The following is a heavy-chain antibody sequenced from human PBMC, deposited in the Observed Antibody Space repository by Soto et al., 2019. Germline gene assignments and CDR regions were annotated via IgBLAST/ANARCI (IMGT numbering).Heavy chain of an antibody. CDR1: GGSISSGGYY. J-gene: IGHJ3*02. CDR3: ARAPVTIDAFDI. V-gene: IGHV4-31*03. CDR2: IYYSGST. Sequence: TLSLTCTVSGGSISSGGYYWSWIRQHPGKGLEWIGYIYYSGSTYYNPSLKSRVTISVDTSKNQFSLKLSSVTAADTAVYYCARAPVTIDAFDIWGQGTMVTVSS. D-gene: IGHD4-17*01.